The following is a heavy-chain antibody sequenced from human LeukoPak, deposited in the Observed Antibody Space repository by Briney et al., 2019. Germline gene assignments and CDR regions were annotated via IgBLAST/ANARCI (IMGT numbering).Heavy chain of an antibody. Sequence: SVKVSCKASGYIFTGYYVHWVRQAPGQGLEWMGRIIPILGIANYAQKFQGRVTITADKSTSTAYMELSSLRSEDTAVYYCEVMDTVTNLDYWGQGTLVTVSS. D-gene: IGHD4-11*01. J-gene: IGHJ4*02. CDR1: GYIFTGYY. CDR2: IIPILGIA. CDR3: EVMDTVTNLDY. V-gene: IGHV1-69*02.